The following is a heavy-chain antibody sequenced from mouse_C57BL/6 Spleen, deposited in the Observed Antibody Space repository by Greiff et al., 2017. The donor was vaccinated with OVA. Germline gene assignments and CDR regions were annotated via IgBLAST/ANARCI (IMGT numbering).Heavy chain of an antibody. D-gene: IGHD1-2*01. V-gene: IGHV10-1*01. J-gene: IGHJ2*01. CDR3: VRLTAHGGFDY. CDR2: IRSKSNNYAT. Sequence: EVMLVESGGGLVQPKGSLKLSCAASGFSFNTYAMNWVRQAPGKGLEWVARIRSKSNNYATYYADSVKDRFTISRDDSESMLYLQMNNLKTEDTAMYYCVRLTAHGGFDYWGQGTTLTVSS. CDR1: GFSFNTYA.